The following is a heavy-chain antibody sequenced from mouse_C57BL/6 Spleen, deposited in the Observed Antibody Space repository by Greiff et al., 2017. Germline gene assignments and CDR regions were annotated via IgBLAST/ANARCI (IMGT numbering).Heavy chain of an antibody. J-gene: IGHJ3*01. CDR3: ARRGYYGYDETWFAY. CDR1: GFTFSDYY. V-gene: IGHV5-12*01. D-gene: IGHD2-2*01. CDR2: ISNGGGST. Sequence: EVMLVESGGGLVQPGGSLKLSCAASGFTFSDYYMYWVRQTPEKRLEWVAYISNGGGSTYYPDTVKGRFTISRDNAKNTLYLQMSRLKSEDTAMYYCARRGYYGYDETWFAYWGQGTLVTVSA.